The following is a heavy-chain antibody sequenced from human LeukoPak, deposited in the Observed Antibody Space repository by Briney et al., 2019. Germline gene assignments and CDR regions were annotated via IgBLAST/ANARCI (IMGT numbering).Heavy chain of an antibody. CDR2: IYPDDSDV. J-gene: IGHJ4*02. CDR3: ARRRGSLYSFDY. V-gene: IGHV5-51*01. CDR1: EYTFNTNW. D-gene: IGHD3-10*02. Sequence: GESLKISCKGSEYTFNTNWIAWVRPKPGKGLEWMGVIYPDDSDVRYNPSFEGLVTISADKSSSAVSLHWSSLRASDSAMYYCARRRGSLYSFDYWGQGTLVTVSS.